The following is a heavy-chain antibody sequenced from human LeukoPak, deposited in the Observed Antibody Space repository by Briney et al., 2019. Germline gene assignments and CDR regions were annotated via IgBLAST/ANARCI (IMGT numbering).Heavy chain of an antibody. J-gene: IGHJ4*02. CDR2: IYYSGST. Sequence: SETLSLTCTVSGGSISSYYWSWIRQPPGKGLEWIGYIYYSGSTNYNPPLKSRVTISVDTSKNQFSLKLSSVTAAGTAVYYCARVVAAASDAFDYWGQGTLVTVSS. V-gene: IGHV4-59*01. D-gene: IGHD6-13*01. CDR3: ARVVAAASDAFDY. CDR1: GGSISSYY.